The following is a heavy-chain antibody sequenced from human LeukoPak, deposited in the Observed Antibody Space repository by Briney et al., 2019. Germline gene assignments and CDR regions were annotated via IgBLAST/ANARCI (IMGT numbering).Heavy chain of an antibody. D-gene: IGHD5-18*01. CDR2: ISAYNGNT. CDR3: AIDRDDTAMGLDAFDI. V-gene: IGHV1-18*04. CDR1: GYTFTGYY. Sequence: GASVKVSCKASGYTFTGYYMHWVRQAPGQGLEWMGWISAYNGNTNYAQKLQGRVTMTTDTSTSTAYMELRSLRSDDTAVYYCAIDRDDTAMGLDAFDIWGQGTMVTVSS. J-gene: IGHJ3*02.